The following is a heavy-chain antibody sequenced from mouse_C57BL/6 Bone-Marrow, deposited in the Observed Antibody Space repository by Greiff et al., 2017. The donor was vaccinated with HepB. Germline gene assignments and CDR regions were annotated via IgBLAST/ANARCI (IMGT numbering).Heavy chain of an antibody. V-gene: IGHV14-4*01. CDR2: IDPENGDT. J-gene: IGHJ3*01. Sequence: VQLKESGAELVRPGASVKLSCTASGFNIKDDYMHWVKQRPEQGLEWIGWIDPENGDTEYASKFQGKATITADTSSNTAYLQLSSLTSEDTAVYYCTTREWYPFAYWGQGTLVTVSA. CDR1: GFNIKDDY. CDR3: TTREWYPFAY. D-gene: IGHD2-1*01.